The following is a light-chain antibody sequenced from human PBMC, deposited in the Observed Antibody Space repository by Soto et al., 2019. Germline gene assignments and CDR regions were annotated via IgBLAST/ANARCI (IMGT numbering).Light chain of an antibody. CDR1: QVISTS. J-gene: IGKJ5*01. Sequence: DIQLTQSASFLSPSIGEIVTITCRASQVISTSLAWYQVKPGKAPKLLIYAASTLESGVPSRFSATVSGTEFSLTITSLQPEDFATYYCQQLFDSPITFGQGTRLEIK. V-gene: IGKV1-9*01. CDR2: AAS. CDR3: QQLFDSPIT.